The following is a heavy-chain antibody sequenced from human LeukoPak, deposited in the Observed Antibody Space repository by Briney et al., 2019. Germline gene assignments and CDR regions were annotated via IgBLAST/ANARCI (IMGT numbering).Heavy chain of an antibody. CDR2: ISETGDST. J-gene: IGHJ4*02. CDR1: GFAFSSSA. D-gene: IGHD2-15*01. CDR3: AKSGSSWYFVR. Sequence: GGSLRLTCSASGFAFSSSAMSWVRQAPGKGPEWASAISETGDSTYYADSVKGRFTISRDNSKNTLYLQMNSLRAEDTAVYCCAKSGSSWYFVRWGQGTLVTVSS. V-gene: IGHV3-23*01.